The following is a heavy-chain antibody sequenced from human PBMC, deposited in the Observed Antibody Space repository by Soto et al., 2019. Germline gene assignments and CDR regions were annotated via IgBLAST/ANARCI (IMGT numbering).Heavy chain of an antibody. CDR3: AKAPRYCSSTSCFIDY. CDR1: GFTFSSYA. J-gene: IGHJ4*02. CDR2: ISGSGGST. D-gene: IGHD2-2*01. V-gene: IGHV3-23*01. Sequence: PGGSLRLSCAASGFTFSSYAMSWVRQAPGKGLEWVSAISGSGGSTYYADSVKGRFTISRDNSKNTLYLQMNSLRAEDTAVYYCAKAPRYCSSTSCFIDYWGQGTLVTVSS.